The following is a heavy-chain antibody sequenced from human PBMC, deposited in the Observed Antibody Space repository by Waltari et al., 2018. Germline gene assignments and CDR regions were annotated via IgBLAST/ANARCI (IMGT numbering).Heavy chain of an antibody. V-gene: IGHV1-8*03. CDR2: MNPNSGNT. Sequence: QVQLVQSGAEVKKPGASVKVSCKASGYTFTSYDINWVRQATGHGLGWMGWMNPNSGNTGYAQKFQGRVTITRNTSISTAYMELSSLRSEDTAVYYCARARRIAAAGLHYYYYYMDVWGKGTTVTISS. D-gene: IGHD6-13*01. CDR1: GYTFTSYD. CDR3: ARARRIAAAGLHYYYYYMDV. J-gene: IGHJ6*03.